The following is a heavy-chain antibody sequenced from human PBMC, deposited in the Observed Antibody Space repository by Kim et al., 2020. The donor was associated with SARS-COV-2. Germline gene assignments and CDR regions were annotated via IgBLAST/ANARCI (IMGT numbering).Heavy chain of an antibody. J-gene: IGHJ4*02. CDR1: GYSFTSYW. CDR3: ARLDIVVVPAAMSYFDY. CDR2: IYPGDSDT. Sequence: GESLKISCKGSGYSFTSYWIGWVRQMPGKGLEWMGIIYPGDSDTRYSPSFQGQITISADKSISTAYLQWSSLKASDTAMYYCARLDIVVVPAAMSYFDYWGQGTLVTVS. V-gene: IGHV5-51*01. D-gene: IGHD2-2*03.